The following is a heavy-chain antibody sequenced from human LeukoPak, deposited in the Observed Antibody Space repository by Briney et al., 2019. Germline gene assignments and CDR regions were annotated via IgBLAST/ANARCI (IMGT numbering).Heavy chain of an antibody. D-gene: IGHD3-9*01. V-gene: IGHV4-59*01. CDR1: GGSISSFY. CDR3: ARDGDYDILTGYFAFDI. J-gene: IGHJ3*02. Sequence: PSETLSLTCTVSGGSISSFYWSWIRQPPGKGLEWIGYIYYSGNTNYNPFLKSRVTISVDTSKNQFSLKLNSVTAADTAVYCCARDGDYDILTGYFAFDIWGQGTMVTVSS. CDR2: IYYSGNT.